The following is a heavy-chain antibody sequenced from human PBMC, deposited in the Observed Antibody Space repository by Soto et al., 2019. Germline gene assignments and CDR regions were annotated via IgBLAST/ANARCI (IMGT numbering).Heavy chain of an antibody. Sequence: GGSLRLSCAASGFTFSSYGMHWVHQAPGKGLEWVAVIWYDGSNKYYADSVKGRFTISRDNSKNTLYLQMNSLRAEDTAVYYCARDGSGYLYYYYYYMDVWGKGTTVTVSS. J-gene: IGHJ6*03. V-gene: IGHV3-33*01. D-gene: IGHD3-3*01. CDR1: GFTFSSYG. CDR2: IWYDGSNK. CDR3: ARDGSGYLYYYYYYMDV.